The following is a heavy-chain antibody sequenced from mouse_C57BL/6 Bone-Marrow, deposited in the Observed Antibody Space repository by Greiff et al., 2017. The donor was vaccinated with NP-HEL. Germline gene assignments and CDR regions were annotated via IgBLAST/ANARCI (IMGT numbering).Heavy chain of an antibody. CDR2: IRSKSNNYAT. V-gene: IGHV10-1*01. J-gene: IGHJ3*01. Sequence: EVQGVESGGGLVQPKGSLKLSCAASGFSFNTYAMNWVRQAPGKGLEWVARIRSKSNNYATYYADSVKDRFTISRDDSESMLYLQMNNLKTEDTAMYYCVGQGAIYYDYDGGAWFAYWGQGTLVTVSA. CDR3: VGQGAIYYDYDGGAWFAY. CDR1: GFSFNTYA. D-gene: IGHD2-4*01.